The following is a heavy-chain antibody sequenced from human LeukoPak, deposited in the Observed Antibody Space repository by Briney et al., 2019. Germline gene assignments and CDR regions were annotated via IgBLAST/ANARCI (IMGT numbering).Heavy chain of an antibody. V-gene: IGHV3-30*02. Sequence: PGGSLRLSCAASGFTFSNFGMHWVRQAPGKGLEWGAFIRSEGTNKYYLDSVEGRFTVSRDNSKNTLFLQMNSLRPEDTAIYYCAKDPSNASRTLDIWGQGTLVVVSA. J-gene: IGHJ3*02. D-gene: IGHD3-16*01. CDR1: GFTFSNFG. CDR2: IRSEGTNK. CDR3: AKDPSNASRTLDI.